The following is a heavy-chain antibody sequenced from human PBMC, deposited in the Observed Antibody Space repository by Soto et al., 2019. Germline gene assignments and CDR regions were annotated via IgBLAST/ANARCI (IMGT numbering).Heavy chain of an antibody. CDR3: ANGMPWLAN. J-gene: IGHJ4*02. V-gene: IGHV3-74*01. D-gene: IGHD6-19*01. CDR2: INTDGSSA. Sequence: EVQLVESGGGLVQPGGSLRLSCTASGMTFSSYWMHWVRQAPGKGLVWVSRINTDGSSASYADSVTGRFTISTDRAKNTWYLQMNSLRDENTGVYYCANGMPWLANWGQGTRVTVSS. CDR1: GMTFSSYW.